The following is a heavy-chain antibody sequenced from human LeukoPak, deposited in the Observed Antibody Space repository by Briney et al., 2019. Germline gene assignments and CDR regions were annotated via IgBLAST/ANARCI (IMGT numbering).Heavy chain of an antibody. V-gene: IGHV1-24*01. D-gene: IGHD6-13*01. Sequence: ASVKVSCKVSGYTLTELSVHWVRQAPGKGLEWMGGFDPEDGETIYAQKFQGRVTMTEDTSTDTAYMELSSLRSEDTAVYYCATAEGLIAALDYWGQGTLVTVSS. J-gene: IGHJ4*02. CDR1: GYTLTELS. CDR2: FDPEDGET. CDR3: ATAEGLIAALDY.